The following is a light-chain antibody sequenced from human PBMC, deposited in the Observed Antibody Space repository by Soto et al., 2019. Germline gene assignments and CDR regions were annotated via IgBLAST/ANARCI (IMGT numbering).Light chain of an antibody. CDR3: QQYDNVPLT. CDR1: HDISDY. CDR2: DAS. J-gene: IGKJ4*01. V-gene: IGKV1-33*01. Sequence: QMTQSASCLSRSVVSGVAVTCKASHDISDYLNWYQHKPGEATKLLIYDASKLEAGVPSRFSGRGSGTDFTFSISSLQPEDIATYYCQQYDNVPLTFGGGTKVDIK.